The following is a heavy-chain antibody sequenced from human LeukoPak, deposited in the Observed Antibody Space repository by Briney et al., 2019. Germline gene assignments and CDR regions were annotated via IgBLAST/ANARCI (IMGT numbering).Heavy chain of an antibody. CDR2: ISYDGSYK. CDR3: AKDWGWLQFMSGFDY. D-gene: IGHD5-24*01. J-gene: IGHJ4*02. V-gene: IGHV3-30*18. Sequence: PGGSLRLSCAASGFTFSSYGMHWVRQAPGKGLEWVAVISYDGSYKHDADSVKGRFTISRDNSKNTLYLQMNSLRAEDTAVYYCAKDWGWLQFMSGFDYWGQGTLVTVSS. CDR1: GFTFSSYG.